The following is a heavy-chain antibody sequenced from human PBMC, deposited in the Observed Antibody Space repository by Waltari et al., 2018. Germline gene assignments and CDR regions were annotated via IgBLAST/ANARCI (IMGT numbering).Heavy chain of an antibody. V-gene: IGHV3-33*01. CDR2: IWHDGSKT. CDR3: AREGGNFNWMDP. CDR1: GFNFGTPG. D-gene: IGHD4-4*01. J-gene: IGHJ5*02. Sequence: QFQLLESGGGVVQPGTSLKLSCVASGFNFGTPGMHWVRQAPGKGVEWVEVIWHDGSKTYYADSVKGRFTISRDDSKNMFYLQMNSLRVEDTAMYYCAREGGNFNWMDPWGQGTLVTVS.